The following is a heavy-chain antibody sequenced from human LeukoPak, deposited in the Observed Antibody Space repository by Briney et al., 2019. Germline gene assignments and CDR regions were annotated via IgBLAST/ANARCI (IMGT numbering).Heavy chain of an antibody. D-gene: IGHD6-19*01. CDR3: HTYSSGWYPFDY. J-gene: IGHJ4*02. V-gene: IGHV3-23*01. Sequence: GSLRLSCAASGFTFSSYAMSWVRQAPGKGLEWVSAISGSGGSTYYADSVKGRFTISRDNSKNTLYLQMNSLRAEDTAVYYCHTYSSGWYPFDYWGQGTLATVSS. CDR2: ISGSGGST. CDR1: GFTFSSYA.